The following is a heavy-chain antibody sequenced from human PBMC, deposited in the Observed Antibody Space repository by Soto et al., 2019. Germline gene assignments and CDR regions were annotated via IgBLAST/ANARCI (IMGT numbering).Heavy chain of an antibody. CDR2: IFYSGTT. V-gene: IGHV4-39*01. J-gene: IGHJ2*01. CDR1: GGSISTSRYY. Sequence: QLQLQESGPGLVKPPETLSLTCTVSGGSISTSRYYWVWIRQPPGKGLEWIGSIFYSGTTYYNPSLKSRVTIPVDTSKNPFSLELTSVTAADTSVFYCARQVGSGNWYFDLWGRGTLVTVSS. CDR3: ARQVGSGNWYFDL. D-gene: IGHD3-10*01.